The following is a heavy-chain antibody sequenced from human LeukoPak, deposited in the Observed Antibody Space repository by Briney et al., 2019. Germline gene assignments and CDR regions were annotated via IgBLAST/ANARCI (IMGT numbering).Heavy chain of an antibody. CDR3: AKEARGGYCSSTSCYSYY. J-gene: IGHJ4*02. V-gene: IGHV3-23*01. CDR2: ISGIGGST. CDR1: GFTFSSYA. Sequence: PGGSLRLSCAASGFTFSSYAMSWVRQAPGKGLEWVSAISGIGGSTYYADSVKGRFTISRDNSKNTLYLQMNSLRAEDTAVYYCAKEARGGYCSSTSCYSYYWGQGTLVTVSS. D-gene: IGHD2-2*02.